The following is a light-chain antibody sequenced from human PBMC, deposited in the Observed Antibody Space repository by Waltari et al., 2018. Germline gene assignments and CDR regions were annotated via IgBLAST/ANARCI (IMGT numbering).Light chain of an antibody. CDR2: EVT. Sequence: QSALTQPPSASGSPGQSVTIPCTGTSSDVGGYAYVSWYQHHPGKAPKLIVYEVTQRPSGVPDRFSGSKSGNTASLTVSGLQAEDEAEYYCSSYARGNAVVFGGGTRLTVL. CDR1: SSDVGGYAY. V-gene: IGLV2-8*01. CDR3: SSYARGNAVV. J-gene: IGLJ2*01.